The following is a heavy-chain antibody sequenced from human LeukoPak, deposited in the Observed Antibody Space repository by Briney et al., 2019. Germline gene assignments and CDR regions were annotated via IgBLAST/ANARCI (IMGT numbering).Heavy chain of an antibody. CDR3: AKSDWFDP. Sequence: GGPLRLSSATSGFTLSNYWMSWPRQAPGKGLVWVSRIKNDGTAATYAESVKGRFTVSRDNARNTLYLQMNSLRVDDTAVYYCAKSDWFDPWGRGILVTVSS. J-gene: IGHJ5*02. CDR1: GFTLSNYW. CDR2: IKNDGTAA. V-gene: IGHV3-74*01.